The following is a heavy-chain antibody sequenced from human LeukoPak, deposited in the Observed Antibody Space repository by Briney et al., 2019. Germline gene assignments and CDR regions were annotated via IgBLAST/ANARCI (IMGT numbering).Heavy chain of an antibody. J-gene: IGHJ4*02. V-gene: IGHV3-74*01. CDR1: GFTFSNSW. CDR3: ANSYSTPHF. Sequence: EWSVRLSCAASGFTFSNSWMHWVRQAPGKRLVWVSRINTDGRTTNYADSVKGRFTISRDNARNTVYLQMNSLRAEDSAVYYCANSYSTPHFWGQGTLATVTS. CDR2: INTDGRTT. D-gene: IGHD3-3*01.